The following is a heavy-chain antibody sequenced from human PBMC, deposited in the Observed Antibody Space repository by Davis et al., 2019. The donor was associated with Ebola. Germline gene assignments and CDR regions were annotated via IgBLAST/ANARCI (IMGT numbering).Heavy chain of an antibody. J-gene: IGHJ4*02. CDR2: INPKSGDT. D-gene: IGHD3-22*01. V-gene: IGHV1-2*02. CDR1: GYTFTDQH. Sequence: ASVKVSCKASGYTFTDQHMHWVRQAPGQGLEWMGGINPKSGDTYYAQRFQGRVTITADESRTTAYMELSSLRSEDTAVYYCAKDRYYDNNPLYYESECWGQGTLVTVSS. CDR3: AKDRYYDNNPLYYESEC.